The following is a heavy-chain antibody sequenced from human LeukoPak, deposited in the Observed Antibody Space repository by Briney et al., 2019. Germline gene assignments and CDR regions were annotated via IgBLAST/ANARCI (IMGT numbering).Heavy chain of an antibody. D-gene: IGHD4-17*01. V-gene: IGHV3-15*01. Sequence: GGSLRLSCATSGLNFVHKWLHWVRQAPGKGLEWVGRIKSNLIGGTTDYAAPVKGRFTISRDDSESTVYLQMNSLKTEDTAVYYCTAGGPYGDYFDHWGQGTLVTVSS. J-gene: IGHJ4*02. CDR3: TAGGPYGDYFDH. CDR1: GLNFVHKW. CDR2: IKSNLIGGTT.